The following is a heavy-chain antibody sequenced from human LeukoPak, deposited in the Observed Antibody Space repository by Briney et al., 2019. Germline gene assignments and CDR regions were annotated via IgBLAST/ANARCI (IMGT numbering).Heavy chain of an antibody. CDR1: GYTFSSYW. V-gene: IGHV3-74*03. D-gene: IGHD4-23*01. J-gene: IGHJ1*01. CDR2: TNTDGSST. Sequence: GGSLRLSCAASGYTFSSYWMHWVRQAPGKGLVWVSGTNTDGSSTMYAGSVKGRFTIARDNTKNTQYLQMSRLRAEDTAVYYCYGANAEHWGQGALVTVSS. CDR3: YGANAEH.